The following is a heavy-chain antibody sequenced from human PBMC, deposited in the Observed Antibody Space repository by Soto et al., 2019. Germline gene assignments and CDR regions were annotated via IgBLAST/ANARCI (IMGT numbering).Heavy chain of an antibody. CDR3: VRRGCESYPHDFDY. V-gene: IGHV4-34*12. J-gene: IGHJ4*02. Sequence: QVQLQQCGGGLVKPSETLSLTCSDYCGSFSGHYWTWIRQPPGKGLAWIGEVFQEGNTNYNPSLKSRVTVTVDTSRKQFSLKVNSVTAADMAVDDCVRRGCESYPHDFDYWCQGTLVTVSS. CDR1: CGSFSGHY. CDR2: VFQEGNT. D-gene: IGHD3-10*01.